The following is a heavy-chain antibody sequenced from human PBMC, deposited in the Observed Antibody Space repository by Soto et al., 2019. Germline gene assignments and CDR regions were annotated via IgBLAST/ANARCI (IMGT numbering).Heavy chain of an antibody. CDR3: ARPGNYGSGSYQYYLDY. CDR1: GGSISSSSYY. D-gene: IGHD3-10*01. Sequence: QLQLQESGPGLVKPSETLSLTCTVSGGSISSSSYYWGWIRQPPGKGLEWIGSIYYSGSTYYNPSLKSRVTMSVDTSKNQFCLKLSSVTAADTAVYYCARPGNYGSGSYQYYLDYWGQGTLVTVSS. J-gene: IGHJ4*02. CDR2: IYYSGST. V-gene: IGHV4-39*01.